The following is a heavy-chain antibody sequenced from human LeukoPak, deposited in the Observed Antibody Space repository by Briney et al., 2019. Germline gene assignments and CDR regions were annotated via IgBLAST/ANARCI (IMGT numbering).Heavy chain of an antibody. CDR3: ARGWGMATILADFDY. Sequence: SETLSLTCTVSGGSISNYFWTWIRQPPGKGLEWIGYIYTSGNTNYNPSLKSRVTISVDTSKNQFSLKLSSVTAADTAVYYCARGWGMATILADFDYWGQGTLVTVSS. CDR2: IYTSGNT. D-gene: IGHD5-24*01. V-gene: IGHV4-4*09. CDR1: GGSISNYF. J-gene: IGHJ4*02.